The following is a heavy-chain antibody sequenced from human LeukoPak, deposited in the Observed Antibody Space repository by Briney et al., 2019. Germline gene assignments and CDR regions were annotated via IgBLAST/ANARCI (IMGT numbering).Heavy chain of an antibody. V-gene: IGHV3-7*01. CDR1: GFSLSKYW. D-gene: IGHD2-8*02. CDR3: ARDCCTGGRNTFDP. CDR2: IKLDGSEE. J-gene: IGHJ5*02. Sequence: GGSLRLSCAASGFSLSKYWMSWVRQAPGKGLEEVAKIKLDGSEEYYVDSVKGRFTISRDNAKNSVYLQMNSLRAEDTAVYYCARDCCTGGRNTFDPWGQGTLVTVSS.